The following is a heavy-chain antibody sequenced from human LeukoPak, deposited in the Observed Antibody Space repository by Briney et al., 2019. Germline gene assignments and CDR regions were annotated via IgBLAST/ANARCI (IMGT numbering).Heavy chain of an antibody. CDR2: IKQDGSEK. V-gene: IGHV3-7*01. Sequence: HPGGSLRLSCAVSEFTFSIYAMNWVRQAPGKGLEWVANIKQDGSEKYYVDSVKGRFTISRDNAKNSLYLQMNSLRAEDTAVYYCARGIAAAEWGQGTLVTVSS. D-gene: IGHD6-13*01. J-gene: IGHJ4*02. CDR3: ARGIAAAE. CDR1: EFTFSIYA.